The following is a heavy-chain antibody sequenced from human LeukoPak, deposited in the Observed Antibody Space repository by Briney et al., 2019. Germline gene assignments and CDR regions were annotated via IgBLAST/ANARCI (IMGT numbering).Heavy chain of an antibody. V-gene: IGHV4-59*08. CDR3: ARHTGGLIFDY. CDR1: GGSISNYY. Sequence: PSETLSLTCIVPGGSISNYYWNWIRQPPMKGLEWIGFIYYSGSTNYNPSLKSRVTISVDTSKNQFSLKLSSVSAADTAVYYCARHTGGLIFDYWGQGTLVTVSS. J-gene: IGHJ4*02. CDR2: IYYSGST. D-gene: IGHD2-8*02.